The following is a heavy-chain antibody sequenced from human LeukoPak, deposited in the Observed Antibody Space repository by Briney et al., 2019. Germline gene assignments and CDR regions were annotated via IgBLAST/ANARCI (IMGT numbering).Heavy chain of an antibody. V-gene: IGHV1-18*01. CDR2: ISAYNGNT. D-gene: IGHD3-3*01. Sequence: GASVKVSCKASGYTFTSYGISWVRQAPRQGLEWMGWISAYNGNTNYAQKLQGRVTMTTDTSTSTAYMELRSLRSDDTAVYYCARVDAITYYDFWSGYTGWFDPWGQGTLVTVSS. CDR1: GYTFTSYG. CDR3: ARVDAITYYDFWSGYTGWFDP. J-gene: IGHJ5*02.